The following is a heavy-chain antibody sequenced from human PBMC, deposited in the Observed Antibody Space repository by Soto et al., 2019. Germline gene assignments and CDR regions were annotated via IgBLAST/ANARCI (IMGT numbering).Heavy chain of an antibody. D-gene: IGHD3-9*01. CDR1: GFTFSSYA. Sequence: GGSLRLSCAASGFTFSSYAMSWVRQAPGKGLEWVSAISGSGGSTYYADSVKGRFTISRDNSKNTLYLQMNSLRAEDTAVYYCAKCPLRYFESDWFDPWGQGTLVTVSS. CDR3: AKCPLRYFESDWFDP. J-gene: IGHJ5*02. V-gene: IGHV3-23*01. CDR2: ISGSGGST.